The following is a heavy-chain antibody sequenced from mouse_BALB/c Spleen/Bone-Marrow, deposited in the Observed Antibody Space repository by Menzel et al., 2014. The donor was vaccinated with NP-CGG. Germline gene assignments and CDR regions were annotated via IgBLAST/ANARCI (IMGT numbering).Heavy chain of an antibody. V-gene: IGHV1-69*01. Sequence: QVHVKQSGAELVMPGASVKMSCKASGHTFTDYWMHWVKQRPGQGLEWIGAIDTSYSYTSYNQKFKGKATLTVDESSNTAYMQLSSLTSEDSAVYYCARSDYRYDPLAYWGQGTLVTVSA. CDR2: IDTSYSYT. CDR3: ARSDYRYDPLAY. J-gene: IGHJ3*01. CDR1: GHTFTDYW. D-gene: IGHD2-14*01.